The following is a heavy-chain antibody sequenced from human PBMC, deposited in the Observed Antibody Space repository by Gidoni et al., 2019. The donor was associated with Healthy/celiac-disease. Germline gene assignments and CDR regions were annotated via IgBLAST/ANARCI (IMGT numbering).Heavy chain of an antibody. Sequence: QITLKESGPTLVKPTQPLTLNCPFSGWSLRTSGAGVGWIRQPPGKALGWLALIYWDDDTRSSPSLKSRLTITKDTSKNQVVLTMPNMDPVDTATYYCSHRRAEELVRGVFDYWGQGTLVTVSS. CDR3: SHRRAEELVRGVFDY. J-gene: IGHJ4*02. CDR1: GWSLRTSGAG. V-gene: IGHV2-5*02. CDR2: IYWDDDT. D-gene: IGHD3-10*01.